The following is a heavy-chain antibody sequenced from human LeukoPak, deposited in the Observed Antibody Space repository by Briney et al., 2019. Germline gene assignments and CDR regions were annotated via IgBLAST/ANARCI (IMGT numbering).Heavy chain of an antibody. CDR3: ARGGYYYDSSGYLDY. V-gene: IGHV1-46*01. Sequence: ASVKVSCKASGYTFTSYYMHWVRQAPGQGLEWMGIINASGGSTRYAQKFQGRVTMTRDTSTSTVYMELSSLRSEDTAVYYCARGGYYYDSSGYLDYWGQGTLVTVSS. CDR2: INASGGST. J-gene: IGHJ4*02. CDR1: GYTFTSYY. D-gene: IGHD3-22*01.